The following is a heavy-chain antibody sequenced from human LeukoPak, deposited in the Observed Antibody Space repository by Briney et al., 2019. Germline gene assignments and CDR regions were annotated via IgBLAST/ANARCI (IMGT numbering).Heavy chain of an antibody. D-gene: IGHD6-19*01. CDR1: GYTLSNLS. V-gene: IGHV1-24*01. J-gene: IGHJ3*02. Sequence: WASVKVSCKVSGYTLSNLSMHWVRQAPGKGLEWMGGFDPEDGETIYAQKFQGRVTMTEDTSTDTAYMELSSLRSEDTAVYYCAIAKYSSGWYGAFDIWGQGTMVTVSS. CDR2: FDPEDGET. CDR3: AIAKYSSGWYGAFDI.